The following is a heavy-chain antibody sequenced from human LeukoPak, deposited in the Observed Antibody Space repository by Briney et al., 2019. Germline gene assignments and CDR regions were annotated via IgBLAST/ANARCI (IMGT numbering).Heavy chain of an antibody. CDR2: MNPNSGST. CDR3: ARGRSTGYPYYFEY. J-gene: IGHJ4*02. V-gene: IGHV1-8*03. CDR1: VYTFTSYD. D-gene: IGHD5-12*01. Sequence: GASVKVSFKASVYTFTSYDINWVRQATGQGLEWMGWMNPNSGSTGYAQKFQGRVTITRNTSISTAYMELSGLRSEDTAVYYCARGRSTGYPYYFEYWGQGTLVTVSS.